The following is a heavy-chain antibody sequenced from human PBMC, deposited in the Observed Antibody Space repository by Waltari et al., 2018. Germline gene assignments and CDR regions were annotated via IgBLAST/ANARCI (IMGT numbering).Heavy chain of an antibody. D-gene: IGHD6-19*01. CDR2: IRYDGSKK. V-gene: IGHV3-30*02. CDR3: ATVAGTGY. CDR1: GFTFSSYG. J-gene: IGHJ4*02. Sequence: QVQLVESGGGVVQPGGSLRLSCAASGFTFSSYGMHWVRQAPCKGLEWVAFIRYDGSKKYYADSVKCRFTISRDNSKNTLYLQMNSLRAEDTAVYYCATVAGTGYWGQGTLVTVSS.